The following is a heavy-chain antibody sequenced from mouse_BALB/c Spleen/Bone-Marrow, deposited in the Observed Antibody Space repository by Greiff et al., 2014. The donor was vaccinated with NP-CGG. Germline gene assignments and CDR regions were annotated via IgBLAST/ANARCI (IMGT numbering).Heavy chain of an antibody. V-gene: IGHV1-69*02. D-gene: IGHD1-1*02. CDR2: VDPSDSYT. J-gene: IGHJ3*01. CDR1: GYTFTTYW. Sequence: QVQLQQSGAELVTPGASVKLSCKASGYTFTTYWMHWVKQRPGHGLEWIGQVDPSDSYTNYSQMFKGKATLTVDKSSSTAYMQLSSLSSEDSAVYYCARGGDSFAWFAYWGQGTLVTVSA. CDR3: ARGGDSFAWFAY.